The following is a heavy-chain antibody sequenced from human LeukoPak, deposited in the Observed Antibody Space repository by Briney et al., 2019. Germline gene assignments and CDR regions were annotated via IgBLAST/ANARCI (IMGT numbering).Heavy chain of an antibody. J-gene: IGHJ4*02. CDR2: ISGSGGST. CDR1: GFTVRGYY. Sequence: GGSLRLSCAASGFTVRGYYMSWVRQAPGKGLEWVSAISGSGGSTYYADSVKGRFTISRDNSKNTLYLQMNSLRAEDTAVYYCAKESQLELHLNYFDYWGQGTLVTVS. D-gene: IGHD1-7*01. V-gene: IGHV3-23*01. CDR3: AKESQLELHLNYFDY.